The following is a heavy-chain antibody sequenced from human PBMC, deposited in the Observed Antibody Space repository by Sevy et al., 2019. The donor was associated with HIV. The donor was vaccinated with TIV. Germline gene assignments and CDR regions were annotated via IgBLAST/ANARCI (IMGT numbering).Heavy chain of an antibody. CDR3: ARGEWGGVNY. J-gene: IGHJ4*02. CDR2: ISSSGSTI. V-gene: IGHV3-48*03. Sequence: GGSLRLSCAASGFTFSSYEMNWVRQAPGKGLEWVSYISSSGSTIYYADFVKGRFTISRDNAKNSLYLQMNSLRAEDTAVYYCARGEWGGVNYWGQGTLVTVSS. CDR1: GFTFSSYE. D-gene: IGHD3-16*01.